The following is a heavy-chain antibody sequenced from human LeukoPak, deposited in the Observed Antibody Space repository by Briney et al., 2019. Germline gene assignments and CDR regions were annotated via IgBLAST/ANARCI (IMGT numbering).Heavy chain of an antibody. D-gene: IGHD6-19*01. Sequence: GGSLRLSCAASGFTFSDYYMSWIRQAPGKGLEWVSYISSSGSTIYYADSVKGRFTISRDNAKNTLYLQMNSLRAEDTAVYYCAKASSGWSFDYWGQGTLVTVSS. J-gene: IGHJ4*02. V-gene: IGHV3-11*01. CDR2: ISSSGSTI. CDR1: GFTFSDYY. CDR3: AKASSGWSFDY.